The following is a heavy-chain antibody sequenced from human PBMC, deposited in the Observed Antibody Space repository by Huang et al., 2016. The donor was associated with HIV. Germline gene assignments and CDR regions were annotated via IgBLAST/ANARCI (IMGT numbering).Heavy chain of an antibody. J-gene: IGHJ5*02. CDR1: AFPFSSYA. D-gene: IGHD5-12*01. Sequence: EMQLLESGGGLVQPGGSLRLSCAASAFPFSSYAMTWVRQAGGKGREWVSATSGSVGNTYYAESVKGRFTISRDKSKNTLYLQMNSLRAEDTAVYYCAKVASGYDFSARGSDWFDPWGQGTLVSVSS. V-gene: IGHV3-23*01. CDR2: TSGSVGNT. CDR3: AKVASGYDFSARGSDWFDP.